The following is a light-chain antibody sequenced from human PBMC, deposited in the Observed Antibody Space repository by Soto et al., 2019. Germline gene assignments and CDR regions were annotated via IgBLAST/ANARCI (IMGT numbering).Light chain of an antibody. CDR1: QTINSY. CDR2: AAS. J-gene: IGKJ2*01. CDR3: QQSFTSART. Sequence: DIQVTQSPSSLSASVGERVTITCRASQTINSYLNWYQLTPGKAPKLLIFAASSLKSGVPSRFSGHGSATDCTLTINDLQPEDFATYYCQQSFTSARTFGPGTRLEIK. V-gene: IGKV1-39*01.